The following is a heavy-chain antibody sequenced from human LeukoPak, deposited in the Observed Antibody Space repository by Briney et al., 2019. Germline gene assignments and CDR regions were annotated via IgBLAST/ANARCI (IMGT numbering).Heavy chain of an antibody. D-gene: IGHD2-2*02. J-gene: IGHJ4*02. CDR2: IYYSGST. CDR3: ARGQVDTHFDY. CDR1: GGSISSSSYY. Sequence: SETLSLTCTVSGGSISSSSYYWGWIRQPPGKGLEWIGSIYYSGSTYYNPSLKSRVTISVDTSKNQFSLKLSSVTAADTAVYYCARGQVDTHFDYWGPGTLVTVSS. V-gene: IGHV4-39*07.